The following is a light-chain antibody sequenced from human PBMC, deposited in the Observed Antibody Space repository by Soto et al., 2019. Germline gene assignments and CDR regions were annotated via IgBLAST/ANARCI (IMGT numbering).Light chain of an antibody. CDR2: AAS. CDR3: QKYNSAPLT. CDR1: QDISNS. V-gene: IGKV1-27*01. J-gene: IGKJ4*01. Sequence: DIQMTQSPSSLSASVGDRVTITCRASQDISNSLAWYQQKPGKVPKVLIYAASILQSGVPARFSGSGSGTDFTLTISSLQPEDVATYYCQKYNSAPLTIGGGTKVEI.